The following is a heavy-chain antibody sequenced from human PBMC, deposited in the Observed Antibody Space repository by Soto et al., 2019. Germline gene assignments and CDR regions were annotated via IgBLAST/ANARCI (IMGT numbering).Heavy chain of an antibody. J-gene: IGHJ6*02. D-gene: IGHD4-17*01. Sequence: QVQLVESGGGVVQPGRSLRLSCAASGFTFSSYGMHWVRQAPGKGLEWVAVISYDGSNKYYADSVKGRFTISRDNSKNTVYLQMNSLRAEDTAVYYCAKDLKNYGDAYYYYGMDVWGQGTTVTVSS. CDR1: GFTFSSYG. CDR2: ISYDGSNK. V-gene: IGHV3-30*18. CDR3: AKDLKNYGDAYYYYGMDV.